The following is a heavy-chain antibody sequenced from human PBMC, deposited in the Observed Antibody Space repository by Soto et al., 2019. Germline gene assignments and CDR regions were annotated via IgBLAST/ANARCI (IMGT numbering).Heavy chain of an antibody. V-gene: IGHV3-23*01. CDR1: GFTFRDYA. CDR3: GKERRGSGWSVCNY. J-gene: IGHJ4*02. CDR2: ISGSGDSA. D-gene: IGHD6-19*01. Sequence: VQLLESGGGLVQPGGSLRLSCAASGFTFRDYAMNWVRQAPGKGLEWVSDISGSGDSARYADSVRGRFTISSDNSRNTLYLQMNSLRVADTAVYYCGKERRGSGWSVCNYWGQGTLVTVSS.